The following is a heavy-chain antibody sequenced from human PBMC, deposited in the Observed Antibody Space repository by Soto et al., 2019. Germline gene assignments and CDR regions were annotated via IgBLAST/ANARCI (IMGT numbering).Heavy chain of an antibody. V-gene: IGHV3-23*01. J-gene: IGHJ4*02. CDR2: ISGSGGST. CDR3: AKNPSVYDILTGYYYY. CDR1: GFTFSSYA. D-gene: IGHD3-9*01. Sequence: EVQLLESGGGLVQPGGSLRLSCAASGFTFSSYAMSWVRQAPGKGLEWVSAISGSGGSTYYADSVKGRFTISRDNSKNTLYLQMNSLRAEDTAVYYCAKNPSVYDILTGYYYYWGQGTLVTVSS.